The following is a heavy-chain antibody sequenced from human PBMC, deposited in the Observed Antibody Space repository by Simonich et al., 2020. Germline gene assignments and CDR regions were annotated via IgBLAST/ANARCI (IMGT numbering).Heavy chain of an antibody. D-gene: IGHD6-13*01. CDR2: IYYSGST. Sequence: QLQLQESGPGLVKPSETLSLTCTVSGGSISSSSYYWGWIRQPPGKGLAWLGSIYYSGSTDNNPSLKSRVTISVDTSKNQFSLRLSSVTAADTAVYYCARHAGFAFDIWGQGTMVTVSS. V-gene: IGHV4-39*01. J-gene: IGHJ3*02. CDR1: GGSISSSSYY. CDR3: ARHAGFAFDI.